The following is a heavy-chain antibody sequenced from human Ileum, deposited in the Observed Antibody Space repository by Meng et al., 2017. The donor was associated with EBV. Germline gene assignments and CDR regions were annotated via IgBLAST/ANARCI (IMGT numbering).Heavy chain of an antibody. V-gene: IGHV1-18*01. CDR2: ISGYNGNA. CDR3: ARIAGSGWNFDY. D-gene: IGHD6-19*01. CDR1: GYTFTSYG. Sequence: QVQLVQSGTEVKNPGASVKVSCKPSGYTFTSYGITWVRQAPGKGLEWMGWISGYNGNANYAQKLQGRVTMTTDTSTSTVYMELRSLRSEDTAVYYCARIAGSGWNFDYWGQGTLVTVSS. J-gene: IGHJ4*02.